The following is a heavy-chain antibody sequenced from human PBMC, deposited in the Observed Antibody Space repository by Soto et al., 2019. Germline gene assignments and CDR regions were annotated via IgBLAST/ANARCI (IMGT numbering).Heavy chain of an antibody. CDR3: VNWNDEDVD. Sequence: EVVLLESGGGLAQPGGSLRLSCVASGFTFSKYAMNWVRQAPGKGLEWVASISGTAVSTDYADSVKGRFTISRDNSKNTVSLHMDNLRVEDTATYYCVNWNDEDVDWGQGTLLAVSS. V-gene: IGHV3-23*01. D-gene: IGHD1-1*01. J-gene: IGHJ4*01. CDR2: ISGTAVST. CDR1: GFTFSKYA.